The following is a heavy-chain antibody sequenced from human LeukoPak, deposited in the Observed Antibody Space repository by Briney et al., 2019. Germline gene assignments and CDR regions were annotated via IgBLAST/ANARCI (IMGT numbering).Heavy chain of an antibody. Sequence: PGGSLRLSCAASGFTFSSYGMHWVRQAPGKGLEWVAFIRYDGSNKYYADPVKGRFTISRDNSKNTLYLQMNSLRAEDTAVYYCARGRLRYYDSSGSTDAFDIWGQGTMVTVSS. CDR2: IRYDGSNK. CDR3: ARGRLRYYDSSGSTDAFDI. CDR1: GFTFSSYG. V-gene: IGHV3-30*02. D-gene: IGHD3-22*01. J-gene: IGHJ3*02.